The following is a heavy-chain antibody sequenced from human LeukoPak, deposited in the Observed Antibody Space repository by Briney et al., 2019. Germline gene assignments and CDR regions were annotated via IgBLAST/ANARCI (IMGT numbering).Heavy chain of an antibody. CDR1: GYSISSGYY. J-gene: IGHJ4*02. CDR2: IYHSGST. D-gene: IGHD5-18*01. V-gene: IGHV4-38-2*02. Sequence: SETLSLTCTVSGYSISSGYYWGWIRQPPGKGLEWIGSIYHSGSTYYNPSLKSRVTISVDTSKNQFSLKLSSVTAADTAVYYCAREGSYGVDYWGQGTLVTVSS. CDR3: AREGSYGVDY.